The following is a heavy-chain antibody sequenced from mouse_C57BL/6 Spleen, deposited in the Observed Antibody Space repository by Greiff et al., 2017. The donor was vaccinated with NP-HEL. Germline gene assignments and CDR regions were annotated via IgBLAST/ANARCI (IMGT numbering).Heavy chain of an antibody. CDR3: ARNNYDRPWFAY. D-gene: IGHD2-12*01. J-gene: IGHJ3*01. V-gene: IGHV1-69*01. CDR2: IDPSDSYT. Sequence: VQLQQSGAELVMPGASVKLSCKASGYTFTSYWMHWVKQRPGQGLEWIGEIDPSDSYTNYNQKFKGKSTLTVDKSSSTAYMQLSSLTSEDSAVYYCARNNYDRPWFAYWGQGTLVTVSA. CDR1: GYTFTSYW.